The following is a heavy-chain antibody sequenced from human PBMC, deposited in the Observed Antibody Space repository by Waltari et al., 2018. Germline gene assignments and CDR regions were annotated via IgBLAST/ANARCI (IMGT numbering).Heavy chain of an antibody. CDR1: RFSLPTYV. V-gene: IGHV3-30*03. D-gene: IGHD1-26*01. CDR2: ISSDGSYE. CDR3: ATRDILGGSQNYYYYGMDV. Sequence: QVQLVESGGGVVQPGRSLRLSCAASRFSLPTYVLPGVRRAPGKGLEWVAFISSDGSYEYYPDAVKGRFTISRDNSKTTVFLQMNSLRDEDTAVYYCATRDILGGSQNYYYYGMDVWGQGTRVTVSS. J-gene: IGHJ6*02.